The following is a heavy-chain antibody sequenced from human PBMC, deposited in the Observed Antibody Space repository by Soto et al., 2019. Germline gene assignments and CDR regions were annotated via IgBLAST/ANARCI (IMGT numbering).Heavy chain of an antibody. Sequence: EVQLVESGGGLIQPGGSLRLSCAASEFTVTNKYMTWVRQAPGKGLEWVSIIYSGGTTSYADSVKGRFTISRDNSKDILYLQMNSLRDEDTAVYYCARVDYGDYGWYFDLWGRGTLVTVSS. CDR1: EFTVTNKY. D-gene: IGHD4-17*01. CDR3: ARVDYGDYGWYFDL. V-gene: IGHV3-53*01. J-gene: IGHJ2*01. CDR2: IYSGGTT.